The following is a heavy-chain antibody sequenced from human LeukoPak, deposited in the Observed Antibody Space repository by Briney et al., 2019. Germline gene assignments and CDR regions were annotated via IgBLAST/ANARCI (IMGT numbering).Heavy chain of an antibody. CDR2: ISSGSSSI. V-gene: IGHV3-48*04. D-gene: IGHD3-3*01. CDR1: GLTFSSYA. J-gene: IGHJ6*02. Sequence: GGPLRLSCAASGLTFSSYAMDWVRQAPGKGVEWISYISSGSSSIYYADSVKGRFTISRDNAKNSLYLQMNSLRAEDTAVYYCARDFGKSYGMDVWGQGTTVTVSS. CDR3: ARDFGKSYGMDV.